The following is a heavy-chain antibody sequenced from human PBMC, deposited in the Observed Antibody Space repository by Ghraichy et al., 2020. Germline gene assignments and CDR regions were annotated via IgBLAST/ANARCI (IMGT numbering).Heavy chain of an antibody. CDR3: AKAGYSYGSFPFAFDP. Sequence: GGSLRLSCAASGFTFSSYAMSWVRQAPGKGLEWVSAISGSGGSTYYADSVKGRFTISRDNSKNTLYLQMNSLRAEDTAVYYCAKAGYSYGSFPFAFDPWGQGTLVTVSS. V-gene: IGHV3-23*01. CDR1: GFTFSSYA. CDR2: ISGSGGST. D-gene: IGHD5-18*01. J-gene: IGHJ5*02.